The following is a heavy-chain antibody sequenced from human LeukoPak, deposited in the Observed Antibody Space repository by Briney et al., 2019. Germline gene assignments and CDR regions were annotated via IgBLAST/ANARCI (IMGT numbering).Heavy chain of an antibody. CDR2: INAGNGNT. V-gene: IGHV1-3*01. CDR3: ARDLRGYSYGYLAY. CDR1: GYTFTGYY. D-gene: IGHD5-18*01. J-gene: IGHJ4*02. Sequence: ASVTVSCTASGYTFTGYYMHWVRQAPGQRLEWMGWINAGNGNTKYSQKFQGRVTITRDTSASTAYMELSSLRSEDTAVYYCARDLRGYSYGYLAYWGQGTLVTVSS.